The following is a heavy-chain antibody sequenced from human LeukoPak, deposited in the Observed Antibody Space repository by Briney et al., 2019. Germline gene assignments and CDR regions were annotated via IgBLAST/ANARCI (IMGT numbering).Heavy chain of an antibody. D-gene: IGHD2-2*01. CDR1: GFTFSSYG. CDR2: IRYDGSNK. CDR3: AKDEEVSIVPDAFDI. Sequence: GGSLRLSCAASGFTFSSYGMHWVRQAPGKGLEWVAFIRYDGSNKYYADSVKGRFTISRDNSKNTLYLQMNSLRAEDTAVYYYAKDEEVSIVPDAFDIWGQGTMVTVSS. V-gene: IGHV3-30*02. J-gene: IGHJ3*02.